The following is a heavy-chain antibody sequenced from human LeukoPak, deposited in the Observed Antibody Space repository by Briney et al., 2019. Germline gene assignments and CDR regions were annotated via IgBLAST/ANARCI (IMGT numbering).Heavy chain of an antibody. V-gene: IGHV1-69*13. D-gene: IGHD6-13*01. J-gene: IGHJ6*03. Sequence: ASVKVSCKSSGGTFSSYAISRVRQAPGQGFEWMGGIIPIFGTANYAQKFQGRVTITADESTITAYMELSSLRSEDTAVYYCARASSSYYYYMDVWGKGTTVTVSS. CDR2: IIPIFGTA. CDR3: ARASSSYYYYMDV. CDR1: GGTFSSYA.